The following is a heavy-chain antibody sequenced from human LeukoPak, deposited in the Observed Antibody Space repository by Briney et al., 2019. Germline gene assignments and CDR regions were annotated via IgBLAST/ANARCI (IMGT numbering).Heavy chain of an antibody. CDR2: IKQDGSEK. CDR3: AVIAGRLWGGYYYYYMDV. J-gene: IGHJ6*03. D-gene: IGHD6-6*01. Sequence: GGSLRLSCAASGFIFSSYWMTWVRQAPGKGLERVANIKQDGSEKYYVDFVKGRFTISRDNAKNSLYLQMNSLRAEDTAVYYCAVIAGRLWGGYYYYYMDVWGKGTIVSVSS. CDR1: GFIFSSYW. V-gene: IGHV3-7*01.